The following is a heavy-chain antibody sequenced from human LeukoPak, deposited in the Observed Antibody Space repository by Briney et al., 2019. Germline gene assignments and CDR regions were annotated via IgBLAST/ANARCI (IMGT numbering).Heavy chain of an antibody. CDR1: GFTFSSYE. CDR2: ISSSGSTI. V-gene: IGHV3-48*03. J-gene: IGHJ4*02. D-gene: IGHD3-22*01. CDR3: ARAYYYDSSGYSH. Sequence: GGSLRLSCAASGFTFSSYEMNWVRQAPGKGLEWVSYISSSGSTIYYADSVKGRFTISRDNAKDSLYLQMNSLRAEDTAVYYCARAYYYDSSGYSHWGQGTLVTVSS.